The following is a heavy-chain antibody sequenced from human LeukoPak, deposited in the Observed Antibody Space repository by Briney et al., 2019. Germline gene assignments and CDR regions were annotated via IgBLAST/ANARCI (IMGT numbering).Heavy chain of an antibody. CDR3: ARVDRFGESTHYFDD. V-gene: IGHV1-18*01. D-gene: IGHD3-10*01. Sequence: GASVKVSCKASGYTFTSYGINWVRQAPGQGLQGMGWISAYNGNTNYSQQLQGRVTMTTDTSTSTAYMELRSLRSDDTAVYYCARVDRFGESTHYFDDWGQGTLVTVSS. J-gene: IGHJ4*02. CDR1: GYTFTSYG. CDR2: ISAYNGNT.